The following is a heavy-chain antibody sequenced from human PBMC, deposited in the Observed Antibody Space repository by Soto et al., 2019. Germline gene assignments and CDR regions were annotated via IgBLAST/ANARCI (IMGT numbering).Heavy chain of an antibody. J-gene: IGHJ4*02. D-gene: IGHD2-21*02. CDR2: INAGNGNT. V-gene: IGHV1-3*05. Sequence: QVQLVQSGAEEKKPGASVKVSCKASGYTFTSYAMHWVRQAPGQRLEWMGWINAGNGNTKYSQKFQGRVTITRDTTASTADIELRSLRSEGTGVDYCARSIVVVTALDYWGQGTLVTVSS. CDR1: GYTFTSYA. CDR3: ARSIVVVTALDY.